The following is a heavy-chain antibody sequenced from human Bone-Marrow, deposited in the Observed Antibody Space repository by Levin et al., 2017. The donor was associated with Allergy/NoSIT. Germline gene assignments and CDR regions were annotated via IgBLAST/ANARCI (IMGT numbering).Heavy chain of an antibody. CDR3: AGDTATGY. CDR2: IYSGGST. Sequence: PGGSLRLSCVASGFTVGNNYMSWVRQAPGKGLEWVSVIYSGGSTYYADSVKGRFTVSRDSSKHILFLQMNSLTAEDTAVYYCAGDTATGYWGRGTLVTVSS. CDR1: GFTVGNNY. J-gene: IGHJ4*01. V-gene: IGHV3-53*01. D-gene: IGHD2-21*02.